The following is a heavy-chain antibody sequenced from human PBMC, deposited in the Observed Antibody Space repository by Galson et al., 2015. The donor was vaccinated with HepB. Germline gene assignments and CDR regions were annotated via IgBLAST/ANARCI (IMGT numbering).Heavy chain of an antibody. CDR3: ARDRYCSSTSCYATGWFDP. J-gene: IGHJ5*02. Sequence: SVKVSCKASGYTFTSYGISWVRQAPGQGLEWMGWISVYNGNTNYAQKLQGRVTMTTDTSTSTAYMELRSLRSDDTAVYYCARDRYCSSTSCYATGWFDPWGQGTLVTVSS. D-gene: IGHD2-2*01. CDR1: GYTFTSYG. V-gene: IGHV1-18*04. CDR2: ISVYNGNT.